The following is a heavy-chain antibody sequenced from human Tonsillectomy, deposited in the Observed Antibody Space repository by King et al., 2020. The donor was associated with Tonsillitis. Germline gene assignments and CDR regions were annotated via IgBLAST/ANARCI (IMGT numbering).Heavy chain of an antibody. CDR2: IWFDGSNK. CDR3: ASSAGTLSYYYYMDV. D-gene: IGHD6-13*01. V-gene: IGHV3-33*08. Sequence: QLVQSGGGVVQPGRSLRLSCAASGFTFSSYGMHWVRQAPGKGLEWVAVIWFDGSNKYYADSVKDRFTISRDNSKNTLDLQMNSLRAEDTAVYYCASSAGTLSYYYYMDVWGKGTTVTVSS. CDR1: GFTFSSYG. J-gene: IGHJ6*03.